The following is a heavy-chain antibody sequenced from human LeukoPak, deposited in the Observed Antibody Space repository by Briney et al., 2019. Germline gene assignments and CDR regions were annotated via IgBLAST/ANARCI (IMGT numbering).Heavy chain of an antibody. J-gene: IGHJ4*02. CDR3: AKGKFYYDILTGYYSPELDY. CDR1: GFTFINYG. Sequence: PGGSLRLSCAASGFTFINYGMTWVRQAPGKGLEWVSAISGSGGSTYYADSVKGRFTISRDNSKNTLYLQMNSLRAEDTAVYYCAKGKFYYDILTGYYSPELDYWGQGTLVTVSS. V-gene: IGHV3-23*01. D-gene: IGHD3-9*01. CDR2: ISGSGGST.